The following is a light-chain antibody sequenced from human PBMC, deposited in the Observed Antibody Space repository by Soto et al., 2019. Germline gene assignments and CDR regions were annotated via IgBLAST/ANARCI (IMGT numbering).Light chain of an antibody. CDR2: AAS. Sequence: DIQMTQSPSSLSASVGDRVTINCRASQSISTYLNWYQQKPGKAPKLLIYAASSLQTGVPSRFSGSGAGTDFTLTISSLQPEDFATYYCQQSYSTPMCTFGQGTKLEIK. J-gene: IGKJ2*02. V-gene: IGKV1-39*01. CDR3: QQSYSTPMCT. CDR1: QSISTY.